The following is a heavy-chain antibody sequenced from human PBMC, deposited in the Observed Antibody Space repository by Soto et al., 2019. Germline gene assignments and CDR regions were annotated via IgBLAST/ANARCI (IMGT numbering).Heavy chain of an antibody. CDR2: ISGSGGST. CDR3: AKDQQPHYYDSSGYYVDY. D-gene: IGHD3-22*01. Sequence: EVQLLESGGGLVQPGGSLRLSCAASGFTFSSYAMSWVRQAAGKGLEWVSAISGSGGSTYYADSVKGRFTISRDNSKNTLYLQMNSLRAEDTAVYYCAKDQQPHYYDSSGYYVDYWGQGTLVTVSS. V-gene: IGHV3-23*01. CDR1: GFTFSSYA. J-gene: IGHJ4*02.